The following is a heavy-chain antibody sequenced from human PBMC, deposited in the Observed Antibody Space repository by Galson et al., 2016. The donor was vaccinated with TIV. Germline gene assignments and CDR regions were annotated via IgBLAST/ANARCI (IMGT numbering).Heavy chain of an antibody. V-gene: IGHV3-23*01. J-gene: IGHJ4*02. D-gene: IGHD2-2*01. CDR3: AKFAMLGKIAIHFDY. Sequence: SLRLSCAASGFTFSTYAMSWVRQAPGKGLEWVSAILGTTGDTSYTDSVKGRFTISRDISKNTLFLQMNILRTEDTALYFCAKFAMLGKIAIHFDYWGQGTLLTVSS. CDR2: ILGTTGDT. CDR1: GFTFSTYA.